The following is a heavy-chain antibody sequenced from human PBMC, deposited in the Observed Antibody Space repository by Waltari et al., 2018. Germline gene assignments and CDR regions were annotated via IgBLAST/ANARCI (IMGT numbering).Heavy chain of an antibody. D-gene: IGHD2-15*01. V-gene: IGHV3-7*01. CDR3: ARDGEYCSGGSCYLDY. CDR2: SKQDGSGK. CDR1: GFTFSSYW. J-gene: IGHJ4*02. Sequence: EVQLVESGGGLVQPGGSLRLSCAASGFTFSSYWMSWVRQAPGKGLEWVANSKQDGSGKYYVDSVKGRFTISRDNAKNSLYLQMNSLRAEDTAVYYCARDGEYCSGGSCYLDYWGQGTLVTVSS.